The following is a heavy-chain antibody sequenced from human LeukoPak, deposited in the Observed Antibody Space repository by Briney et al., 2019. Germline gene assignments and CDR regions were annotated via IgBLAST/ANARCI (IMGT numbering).Heavy chain of an antibody. CDR2: INPKIGGI. D-gene: IGHD3-16*02. V-gene: IGHV1-2*02. J-gene: IGHJ4*02. CDR3: ARGTGRVWGSYRY. CDR1: GYPFIDYY. Sequence: ASVKVSCKPSGYPFIDYYIHWVRQAPGQRPEWMGWINPKIGGINYAQKFQGRVTVTRDTSINTSYMELSRLRSDDTAVYYCARGTGRVWGSYRYWGQGSLVTVSS.